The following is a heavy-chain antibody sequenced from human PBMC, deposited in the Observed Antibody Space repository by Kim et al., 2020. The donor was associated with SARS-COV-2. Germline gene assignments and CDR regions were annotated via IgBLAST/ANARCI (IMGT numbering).Heavy chain of an antibody. Sequence: ASVKVSCKASGYTFTSYAMNWVRQAPGQGLEWMGWINTNTGNPTYAQGFTGRFVFSLDTSVSTAYLQISSLKAEDTAVYYCARGPSNTYYDYVWGSYNWYFDLWGRGTLVTVSS. V-gene: IGHV7-4-1*02. CDR2: INTNTGNP. CDR3: ARGPSNTYYDYVWGSYNWYFDL. J-gene: IGHJ2*01. D-gene: IGHD3-16*01. CDR1: GYTFTSYA.